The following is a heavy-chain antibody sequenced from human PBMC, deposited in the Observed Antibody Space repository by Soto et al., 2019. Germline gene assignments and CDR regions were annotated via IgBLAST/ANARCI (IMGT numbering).Heavy chain of an antibody. D-gene: IGHD6-19*01. CDR1: GFSFEEYA. V-gene: IGHV3-9*01. J-gene: IGHJ5*02. CDR2: ISWNSGTT. Sequence: EMRLVESGGALAKPGGSLRLSCEASGFSFEEYAMNWVRQGPGKGLEWVARISWNSGTTHYADSVKGRFAISGDNGKNPVYLEMNGLRIEDTALYSCAKYNLRSGLGNWFDPWGQGTWVSVSS. CDR3: AKYNLRSGLGNWFDP.